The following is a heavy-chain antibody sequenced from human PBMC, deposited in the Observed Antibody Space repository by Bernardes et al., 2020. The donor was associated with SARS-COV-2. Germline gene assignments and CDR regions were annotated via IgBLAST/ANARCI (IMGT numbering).Heavy chain of an antibody. CDR1: GFNFSNAW. D-gene: IGHD2-2*01. J-gene: IGHJ5*01. CDR2: LRRKSDGGTA. Sequence: GGSLRLSCAASGFNFSNAWMTWVRQAPGKGLEWVGRLRRKSDGGTADYGGPVKGRFTISGDASKNTLYLQMNSLKTEDTAMYYCATGDCSSGACSALFDFWGQGTLVTVSS. V-gene: IGHV3-15*01. CDR3: ATGDCSSGACSALFDF.